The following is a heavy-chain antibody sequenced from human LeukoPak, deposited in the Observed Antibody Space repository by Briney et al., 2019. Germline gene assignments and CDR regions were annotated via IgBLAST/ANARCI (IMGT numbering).Heavy chain of an antibody. V-gene: IGHV1-69*13. CDR3: ARGYVWGSYRYVPLYFDY. CDR1: GYTFTSYA. CDR2: IIPIFGTA. J-gene: IGHJ4*02. Sequence: GASVKVSCKASGYTFTSYAISWVRQAPGQGLEWMGGIIPIFGTANYAQKFQGRVTITADESTSTAYMELSSLRSEDTAVYYCARGYVWGSYRYVPLYFDYWGQGTLVTVSS. D-gene: IGHD3-16*02.